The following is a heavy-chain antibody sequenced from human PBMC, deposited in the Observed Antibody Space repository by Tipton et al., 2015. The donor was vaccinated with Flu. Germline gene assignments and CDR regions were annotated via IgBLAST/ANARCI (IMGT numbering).Heavy chain of an antibody. V-gene: IGHV4-59*11. Sequence: TLSLTCTVSGGSISSHYWSWIRQPPGKGLEWIGYIYYSGSTSYNPSLKSRVTTSVDTSKNQFSLKLSSVTAADTAVYYCAREWGDAFDIWGQGTMVTVSS. CDR3: AREWGDAFDI. CDR2: IYYSGST. CDR1: GGSISSHY. D-gene: IGHD3-16*01. J-gene: IGHJ3*02.